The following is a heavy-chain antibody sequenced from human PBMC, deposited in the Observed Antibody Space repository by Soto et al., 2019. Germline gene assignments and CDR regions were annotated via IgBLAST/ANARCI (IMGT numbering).Heavy chain of an antibody. V-gene: IGHV4-61*01. CDR3: ARATGGTLYYYYYGMDV. CDR2: IYYSGST. Sequence: SETLSLTCTVSGGSVSSGSYYWSWIRQPPGKGPEWIGYIYYSGSTNYNPSLKSRVTISVDTSKNQFSLKLSSVTAADTAVYYCARATGGTLYYYYYGMDVWGQGTTVTVSS. J-gene: IGHJ6*02. CDR1: GGSVSSGSYY. D-gene: IGHD1-26*01.